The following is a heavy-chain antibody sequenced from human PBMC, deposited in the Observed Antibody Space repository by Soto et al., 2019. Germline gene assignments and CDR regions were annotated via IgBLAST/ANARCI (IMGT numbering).Heavy chain of an antibody. D-gene: IGHD3-22*01. J-gene: IGHJ5*02. CDR1: GYTFTGYF. CDR3: ARSYYYDSSGYTSNWFDP. CDR2: INPNSGAT. Sequence: ASVKVSCKASGYTFTGYFMHWVRQAPGEGLEWMGWINPNSGATKYAPKFQGRVTMTRDTSNRTAYLELSRLTSDDTAVYYCARSYYYDSSGYTSNWFDPWGQGTLVTVSS. V-gene: IGHV1-2*02.